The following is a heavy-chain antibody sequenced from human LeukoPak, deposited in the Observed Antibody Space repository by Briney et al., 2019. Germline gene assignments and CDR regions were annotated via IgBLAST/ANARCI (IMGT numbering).Heavy chain of an antibody. CDR3: ARGQIRLDY. J-gene: IGHJ4*02. Sequence: SETLSLTCAVYGGSFSDHYWSWIRQPPGKGLEWIGEINHSGSTNYNPSLKSRVTISVDTSKNQLSLKLSSVTAADRAVYYCARGQIRLDYWGQGTLVTVSS. CDR2: INHSGST. CDR1: GGSFSDHY. D-gene: IGHD6-6*01. V-gene: IGHV4-34*01.